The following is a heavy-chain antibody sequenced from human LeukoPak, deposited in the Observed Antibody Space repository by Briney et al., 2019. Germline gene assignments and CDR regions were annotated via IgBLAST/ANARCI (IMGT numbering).Heavy chain of an antibody. CDR1: GFTFSSYG. Sequence: GGSLRLSCAASGFTFSSYGMHWVRQAPGKGLEWVAVISYDGSNKYYADSVKGRFTISRDNSKNTLYLQMNSLRAEDTAVYYCARDRITSWFDPWGQGTLVTVSS. J-gene: IGHJ5*02. V-gene: IGHV3-30*03. D-gene: IGHD2-2*01. CDR3: ARDRITSWFDP. CDR2: ISYDGSNK.